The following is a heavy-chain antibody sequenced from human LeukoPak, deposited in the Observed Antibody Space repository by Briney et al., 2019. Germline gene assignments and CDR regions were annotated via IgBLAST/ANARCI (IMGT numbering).Heavy chain of an antibody. V-gene: IGHV3-48*02. Sequence: GGSLRLSCAASGFTFSSYSMNWVRQAPGKGLEWVSYISSSSSITYYADSVKGRFTISSDNAKNSLYLQMNSLRDEDTAVYYCARDPNYGYSSGWYPFDYWGQGILVTVSS. CDR3: ARDPNYGYSSGWYPFDY. J-gene: IGHJ4*02. CDR1: GFTFSSYS. D-gene: IGHD6-19*01. CDR2: ISSSSSIT.